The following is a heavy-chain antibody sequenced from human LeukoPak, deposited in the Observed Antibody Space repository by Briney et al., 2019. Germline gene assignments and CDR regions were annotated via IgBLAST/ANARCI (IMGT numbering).Heavy chain of an antibody. CDR1: GYTFTSYG. CDR3: ARDRRGFGEFTIDY. CDR2: ISAYNGNT. D-gene: IGHD3-10*01. V-gene: IGHV1-18*01. Sequence: APVEVSCKASGYTFTSYGISWVRQAPGQGLEWMGWISAYNGNTNYAQKLQGRVTMTTDTSTSTAYMELRSLRSDDTAVYYCARDRRGFGEFTIDYWGQGTLVTVSS. J-gene: IGHJ4*02.